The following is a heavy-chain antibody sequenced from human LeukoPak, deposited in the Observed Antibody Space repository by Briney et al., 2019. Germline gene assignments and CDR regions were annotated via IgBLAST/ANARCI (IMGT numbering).Heavy chain of an antibody. Sequence: GGSLRLSCAASGFTFSNYGMNWVRQAPEKGLEWVSYISSSGDAIYYADSVKGRFTISRDNTKNSLYVEMNSLRDEDTGVYYCAASTRSVYDYWGQGTLVTVSS. CDR1: GFTFSNYG. V-gene: IGHV3-48*02. CDR3: AASTRSVYDY. J-gene: IGHJ4*02. CDR2: ISSSGDAI. D-gene: IGHD5/OR15-5a*01.